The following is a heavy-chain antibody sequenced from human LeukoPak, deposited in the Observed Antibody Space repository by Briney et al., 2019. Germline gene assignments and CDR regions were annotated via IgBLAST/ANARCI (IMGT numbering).Heavy chain of an antibody. CDR2: NNPNSGGT. V-gene: IGHV1-2*02. J-gene: IGHJ5*02. CDR3: ARDWPKYCSGGSCYTLNWFDP. D-gene: IGHD2-15*01. Sequence: GASVKVFCKASGYTFTGYYMHWVRQAPGQGLEWMGWNNPNSGGTNYAQKFQGRVTMTRDTSISTAYMELSRLRSDDTAVYYCARDWPKYCSGGSCYTLNWFDPWGQGTLVTVSS. CDR1: GYTFTGYY.